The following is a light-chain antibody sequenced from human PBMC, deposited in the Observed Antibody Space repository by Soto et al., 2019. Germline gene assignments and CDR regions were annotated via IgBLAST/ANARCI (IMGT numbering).Light chain of an antibody. CDR1: QSVRSSH. V-gene: IGKV3-20*01. Sequence: EIVLTQSPGTLSLSPGERATLSCRASQSVRSSHLAWYQQKPGQAPRLLIYGASSRATGIPDRFSGSGSGTDFTLTISSLEPEDFALYHCQQYSTSPLTFGGGTKVEIK. CDR2: GAS. J-gene: IGKJ4*01. CDR3: QQYSTSPLT.